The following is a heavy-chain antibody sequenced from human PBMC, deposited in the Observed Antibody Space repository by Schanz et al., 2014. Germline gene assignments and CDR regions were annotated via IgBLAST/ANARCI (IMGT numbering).Heavy chain of an antibody. D-gene: IGHD3-16*02. V-gene: IGHV3-23*04. J-gene: IGHJ4*02. CDR3: AKYRYSVFDFDY. CDR1: GFAFSSFA. CDR2: ISANDYDT. Sequence: EVQLVESGGGLVQPGGSLRLSCAASGFAFSSFALSWVRQSPGKGLEWVSAISANDYDTYYAPSVKGRFTVSRDNSKNTLYLQMNSLRAEDTAIYYCAKYRYSVFDFDYWGQGTLVTVSS.